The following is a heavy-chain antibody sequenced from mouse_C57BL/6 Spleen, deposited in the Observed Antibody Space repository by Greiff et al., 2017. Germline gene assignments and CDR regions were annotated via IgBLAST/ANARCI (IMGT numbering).Heavy chain of an antibody. J-gene: IGHJ4*01. CDR2: IYPRSGNT. D-gene: IGHD1-1*01. CDR3: ARCAGSYGSRGAMDY. CDR1: GYTFTSYG. V-gene: IGHV1-81*01. Sequence: QVQLQQSGAELARPGASVKLSCKASGYTFTSYGISWVKQRTGQGLEWIGEIYPRSGNTYYNEKFKGKATLTADKSSSTAYMELRSLTSEDSAVYFCARCAGSYGSRGAMDYWGQETSVTVSS.